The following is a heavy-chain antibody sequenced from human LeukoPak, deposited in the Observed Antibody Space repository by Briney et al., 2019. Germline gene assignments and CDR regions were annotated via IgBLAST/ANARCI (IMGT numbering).Heavy chain of an antibody. CDR1: GFTFSSYG. V-gene: IGHV3-33*01. CDR3: ARDRMPTIEGFDY. CDR2: TWYDGSNK. J-gene: IGHJ4*02. D-gene: IGHD5-24*01. Sequence: GRSLRLSCAASGFTFSSYGMNWVRQALGKGLEWVAVTWYDGSNKYYADSVKGRFTISRDNSKNTLYLQMNSLRAEDTAVYYCARDRMPTIEGFDYWGQRTLVTVSS.